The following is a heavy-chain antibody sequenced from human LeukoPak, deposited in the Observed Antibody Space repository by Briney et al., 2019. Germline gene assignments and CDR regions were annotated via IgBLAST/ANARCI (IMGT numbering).Heavy chain of an antibody. CDR2: INPNSGGT. D-gene: IGHD5-24*01. CDR1: GYTFTGYY. Sequence: ASVKVSCKASGYTFTGYYMHWVRQAPGQGLEWMGWINPNSGGTNYAQKFQGRVTMTRDTSISTAYMELGRLRSDDTAVYYCARDSRDGYNSYFDYWGQGTLVTVSS. CDR3: ARDSRDGYNSYFDY. V-gene: IGHV1-2*02. J-gene: IGHJ4*02.